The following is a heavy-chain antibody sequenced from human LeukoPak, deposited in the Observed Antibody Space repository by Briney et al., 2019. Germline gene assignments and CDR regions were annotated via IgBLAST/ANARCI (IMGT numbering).Heavy chain of an antibody. J-gene: IGHJ4*02. V-gene: IGHV3-48*04. CDR2: ISSSGSTI. CDR3: AREPDDYGGSE. D-gene: IGHD4-23*01. CDR1: GFTFSSYG. Sequence: HPRGTLRLSCAASGFTFSSYGMSWVRQAPGKGLEWVSYISSSGSTIYYADSVKGRFTIPRDNAKNSLYLQMNSLRAEDTAVYYCAREPDDYGGSEWGQGTLVTVSS.